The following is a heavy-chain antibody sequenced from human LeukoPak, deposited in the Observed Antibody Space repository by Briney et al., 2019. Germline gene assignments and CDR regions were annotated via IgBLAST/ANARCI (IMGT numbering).Heavy chain of an antibody. J-gene: IGHJ4*02. CDR2: ISGSGGST. CDR1: GFTFSSYG. D-gene: IGHD4-17*01. Sequence: GGSLRLSCATSGFTFSSYGMSWVRQAPGKGLEWVSAISGSGGSTYYADSVKGRFTISRDNSKNTLYLQMNSLRAEDTAVYYCAREKGTVTTGFDYWGQGTLVTVSS. V-gene: IGHV3-23*01. CDR3: AREKGTVTTGFDY.